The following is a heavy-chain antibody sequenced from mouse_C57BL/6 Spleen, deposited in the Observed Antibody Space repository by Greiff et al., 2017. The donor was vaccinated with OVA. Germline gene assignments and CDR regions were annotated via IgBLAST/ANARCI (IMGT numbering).Heavy chain of an antibody. CDR2: INPSSGYT. J-gene: IGHJ4*01. CDR1: GYTFTSYW. V-gene: IGHV1-7*01. D-gene: IGHD2-14*01. Sequence: VQRVESGAELAKPGASVKLSCKASGYTFTSYWMHWVKQRPGQGLEWIGYINPSSGYTKYNQKFKDKATLTADKSSSTAYMQLCSLTYEDTAVYYCANRTARIGRYYYAMDYWGQGTSVTVSS. CDR3: ANRTARIGRYYYAMDY.